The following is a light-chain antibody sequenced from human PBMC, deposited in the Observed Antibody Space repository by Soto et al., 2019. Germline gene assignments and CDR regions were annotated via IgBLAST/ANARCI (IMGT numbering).Light chain of an antibody. CDR2: GAS. CDR3: QHYNNWPPVT. Sequence: EIVMTQSPATLSVSPGERATLSCRASKSVYNNLAWYQQKPGQAPRLLIYGASTRATGIPARFSGSGSGTAFTLTISSLQSEDFAVHFCQHYNNWPPVTFAPGTKVDI. V-gene: IGKV3-15*01. J-gene: IGKJ3*01. CDR1: KSVYNN.